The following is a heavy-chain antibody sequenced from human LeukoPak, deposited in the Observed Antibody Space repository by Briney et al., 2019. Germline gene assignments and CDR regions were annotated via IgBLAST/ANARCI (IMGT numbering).Heavy chain of an antibody. D-gene: IGHD6-19*01. CDR1: GFTLSSYG. CDR2: ISYDGSNK. CDR3: LAGSFDY. J-gene: IGHJ4*02. Sequence: GGSLRLSCVASGFTLSSYGMHWVRQAPGKGLEWVAVISYDGSNKYYADSVKGRFTISRDNSKNTLYLQMNSLRAEDTAVYYCLAGSFDYWGQGTLVTVSS. V-gene: IGHV3-30*03.